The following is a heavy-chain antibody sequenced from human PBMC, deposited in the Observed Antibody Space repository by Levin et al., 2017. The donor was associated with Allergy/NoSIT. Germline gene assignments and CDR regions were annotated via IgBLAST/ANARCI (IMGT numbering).Heavy chain of an antibody. CDR1: GFTFSSYT. CDR2: IWYDGSNK. V-gene: IGHV3-33*01. Sequence: PGGSLRLSCAASGFTFSSYTMHWVRQAPGKGPEWVAIIWYDGSNKFYADSVKGRFTISRDNSQNTLHLQMTSLRGDDTAVYYCARDDSAKAVAGTLVTFWGQGTLVTVSS. J-gene: IGHJ4*02. D-gene: IGHD6-19*01. CDR3: ARDDSAKAVAGTLVTF.